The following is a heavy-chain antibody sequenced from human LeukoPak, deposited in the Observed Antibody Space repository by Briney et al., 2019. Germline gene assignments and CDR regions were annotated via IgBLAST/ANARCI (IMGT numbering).Heavy chain of an antibody. CDR3: ARDYDFWVGYYSYFDN. CDR1: GFTFTDYY. J-gene: IGHJ4*02. CDR2: ISNSGRTM. V-gene: IGHV3-11*01. Sequence: PGGSLRLSCVGSGFTFTDYYMSWIRQAPGKGLEWISYISNSGRTMDYADSVKGRFTISRDNARKSLYLEMNSLRAEDTAVYCCARDYDFWVGYYSYFDNWGQGALVTVS. D-gene: IGHD3-3*01.